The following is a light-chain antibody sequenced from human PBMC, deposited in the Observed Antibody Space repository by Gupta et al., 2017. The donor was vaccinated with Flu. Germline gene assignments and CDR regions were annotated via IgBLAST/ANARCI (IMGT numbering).Light chain of an antibody. CDR2: RTS. CDR1: QSISSW. CDR3: QQYNSFT. J-gene: IGKJ3*01. V-gene: IGKV1-5*03. Sequence: QCPATLSASVGDRVTITCRASQSISSWVAWYQQTPGKAPKLLLYRTSTLQTGVPSRFSGSGSGTEFTLTISSLQPDDFGTFYCQQYNSFTFGPGTKVDMK.